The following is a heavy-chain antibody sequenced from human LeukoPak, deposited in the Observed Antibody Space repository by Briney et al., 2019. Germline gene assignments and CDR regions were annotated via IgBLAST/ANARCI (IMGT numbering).Heavy chain of an antibody. V-gene: IGHV3-7*01. Sequence: GGSLRLSCAASGFTFSSYWMSWVRQAPGKGLEWVANIKQDGSEKYYVDSVKGRFTISRDNAKNSLYLRMNSLRAEDTAVYYCARVSSSSWWALDYWGQGTLVTVSS. D-gene: IGHD6-13*01. CDR1: GFTFSSYW. CDR2: IKQDGSEK. J-gene: IGHJ4*02. CDR3: ARVSSSSWWALDY.